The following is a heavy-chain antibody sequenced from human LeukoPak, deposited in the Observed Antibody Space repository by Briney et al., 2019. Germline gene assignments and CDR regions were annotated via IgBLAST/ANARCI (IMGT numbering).Heavy chain of an antibody. CDR3: ASYDFWSGPPSDY. Sequence: GGSLRLSCAASGFTFSSYGMHWVRQALGKGLEWVAFIRYDGSNKYYADSVKGRFTISRDNSKNTLYLQMNSLRAEDTAVYYCASYDFWSGPPSDYWGQGTLVTVSS. CDR1: GFTFSSYG. D-gene: IGHD3-3*01. J-gene: IGHJ4*02. CDR2: IRYDGSNK. V-gene: IGHV3-30*02.